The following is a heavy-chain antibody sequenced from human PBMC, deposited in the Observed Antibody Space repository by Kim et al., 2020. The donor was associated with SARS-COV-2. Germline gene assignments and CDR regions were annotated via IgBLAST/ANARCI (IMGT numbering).Heavy chain of an antibody. Sequence: DYAVSVKSRITSNPDTSKNQFSLQLNSVTPEDTAVYYCARDLPGTTPFDYWGQGTLVTVSS. J-gene: IGHJ4*02. CDR3: ARDLPGTTPFDY. V-gene: IGHV6-1*01. D-gene: IGHD1-1*01.